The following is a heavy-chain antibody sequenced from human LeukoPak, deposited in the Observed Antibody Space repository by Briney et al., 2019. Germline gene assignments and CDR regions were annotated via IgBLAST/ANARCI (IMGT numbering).Heavy chain of an antibody. V-gene: IGHV3-11*04. Sequence: GGSLRLSCAASGFTFSDYYMTWIRQAPGKGLEWVSYISSGGSNKYYADSVKGRFTISRDNAKKSLYLEMNSLGAEDTAVYYCARGATVTTIWGQGTLVTVSS. CDR3: ARGATVTTI. J-gene: IGHJ4*02. CDR2: ISSGGSNK. CDR1: GFTFSDYY. D-gene: IGHD4-17*01.